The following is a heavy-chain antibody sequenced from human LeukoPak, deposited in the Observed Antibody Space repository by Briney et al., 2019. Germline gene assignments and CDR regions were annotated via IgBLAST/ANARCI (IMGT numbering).Heavy chain of an antibody. CDR1: GGSISSYY. D-gene: IGHD2-2*01. Sequence: SETLSLTCTVSGGSISSYYWSWIRQPAGKGLEWIGRIYTSGSTNYNPSLKSRVTMSVDTSKNQFSLKLSSVTAADTAVYYCARGLQGIVVVPAAIPIPDYYYMDVWGKGTTVTVSS. J-gene: IGHJ6*03. V-gene: IGHV4-4*07. CDR2: IYTSGST. CDR3: ARGLQGIVVVPAAIPIPDYYYMDV.